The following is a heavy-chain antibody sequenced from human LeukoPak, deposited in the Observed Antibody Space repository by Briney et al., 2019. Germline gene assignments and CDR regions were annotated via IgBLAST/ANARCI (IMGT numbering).Heavy chain of an antibody. CDR2: IYYSGST. CDR3: ARDHQLLPFDY. V-gene: IGHV4-31*03. J-gene: IGHJ4*02. D-gene: IGHD2-2*01. Sequence: SDTRSLTCTVSDGSISSGGYYWSWIRQRPGKGLEWIGYIYYSGSTYYNPSLKSRVTISVDTSKNQFSLKLSSVTAADTAVYYCARDHQLLPFDYWGQGTLVTVSS. CDR1: DGSISSGGYY.